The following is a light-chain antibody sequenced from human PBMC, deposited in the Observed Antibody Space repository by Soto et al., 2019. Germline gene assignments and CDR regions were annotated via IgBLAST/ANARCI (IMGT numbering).Light chain of an antibody. CDR2: DNN. Sequence: VLTQPPSVSGAPGQTVTISCTGTSSNLGANYDVQWYQQLPGTAPKLLIFDNNNRPSGVPDRFSGSKSGTSASLAITGLQPEDEADYYCQSYDNSLRGLVVFGTGTKVTVL. CDR3: QSYDNSLRGLVV. V-gene: IGLV1-40*01. CDR1: SSNLGANYD. J-gene: IGLJ1*01.